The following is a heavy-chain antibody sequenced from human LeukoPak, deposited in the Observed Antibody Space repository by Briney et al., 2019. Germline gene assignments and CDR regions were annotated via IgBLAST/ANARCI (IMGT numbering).Heavy chain of an antibody. Sequence: PSETLSLTCAVYGGSFSGYYWSWIRQPPGKGLEWIGAINHSGSTNYNPSLKSRVTISVDTSKNQSSLKLSSVTAADTAVYYCARKGDVWGKGTTVTVSS. V-gene: IGHV4-34*01. CDR1: GGSFSGYY. J-gene: IGHJ6*04. CDR3: ARKGDV. CDR2: INHSGST.